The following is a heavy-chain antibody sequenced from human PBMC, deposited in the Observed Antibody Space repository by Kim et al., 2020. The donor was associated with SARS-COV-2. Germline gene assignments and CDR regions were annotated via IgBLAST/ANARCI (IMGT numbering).Heavy chain of an antibody. D-gene: IGHD4-17*01. V-gene: IGHV3-11*01. Sequence: GGSLRLSCAASGFTFSDSYMSWIRQAPGKGLECVSYISSSGSTIYHADSVKGRFTISRDNAQNSLYLQMNSLRADDTAVYYCARDFSPRRLVHGDYDYWG. CDR2: ISSSGSTI. CDR3: ARDFSPRRLVHGDYDY. J-gene: IGHJ4*01. CDR1: GFTFSDSY.